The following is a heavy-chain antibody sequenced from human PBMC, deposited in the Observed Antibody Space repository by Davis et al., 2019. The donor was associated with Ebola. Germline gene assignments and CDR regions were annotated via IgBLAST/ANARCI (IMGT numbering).Heavy chain of an antibody. CDR1: GFTFSSYD. V-gene: IGHV3-15*01. CDR3: YTGGIP. CDR2: IKSISDGGAT. Sequence: GGSLRLSCAASGFTFSSYDMSWVRQAPGRGLEWVGRIKSISDGGATDYAAPMKDRFLISRDDSRSTLYLQISSLRGEDTAVYYCYTGGIPWGQGTLVTVSS. J-gene: IGHJ5*02.